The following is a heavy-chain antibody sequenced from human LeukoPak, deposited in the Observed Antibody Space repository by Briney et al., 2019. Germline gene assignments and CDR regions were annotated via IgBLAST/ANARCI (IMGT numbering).Heavy chain of an antibody. CDR3: ARDFPYCSGGSCHDAFDI. CDR2: INPSGGST. V-gene: IGHV1-46*01. J-gene: IGHJ3*02. Sequence: ASVKVSCKASGGTFSSYAISWVRQAPGQGLEWMGIINPSGGSTSYAQKFQGRVTMTRDTSTSTVYMELSSLRSEDTAVYYCARDFPYCSGGSCHDAFDIWGQGTMVTVSS. D-gene: IGHD2-15*01. CDR1: GGTFSSYA.